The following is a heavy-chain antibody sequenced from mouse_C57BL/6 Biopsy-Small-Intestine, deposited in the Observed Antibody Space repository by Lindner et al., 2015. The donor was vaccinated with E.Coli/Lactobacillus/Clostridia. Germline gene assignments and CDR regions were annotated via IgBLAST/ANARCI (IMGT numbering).Heavy chain of an antibody. D-gene: IGHD1-1*01. CDR2: IYPGDGDT. CDR3: ARGDYGSSLYAMDY. CDR1: GYAFSSHW. V-gene: IGHV1-80*01. J-gene: IGHJ4*01. Sequence: VQLQESGAELVKPGASVKISCKISGYAFSSHWMNWVKQRPGKGLEWIGQIYPGDGDTNYNGKFKGKATLTADKSSSTAYMQLSSLTSEDSAVYFCARGDYGSSLYAMDYWGSRILSHRLF.